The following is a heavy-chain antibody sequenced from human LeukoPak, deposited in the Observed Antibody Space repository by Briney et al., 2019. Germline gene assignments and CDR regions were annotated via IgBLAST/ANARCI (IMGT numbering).Heavy chain of an antibody. CDR2: INHSGST. CDR3: AREDNSGWFDY. CDR1: GGSFSGYY. J-gene: IGHJ4*02. V-gene: IGHV4-34*01. D-gene: IGHD5-12*01. Sequence: SETLSLTCAVYGGSFSGYYWSWIRQPPGKGLEWIGEINHSGSTNYNPSLKSRVTISVDTSKDQFSLKLSSVTAADTAVYYCAREDNSGWFDYWGQGTLVTVSS.